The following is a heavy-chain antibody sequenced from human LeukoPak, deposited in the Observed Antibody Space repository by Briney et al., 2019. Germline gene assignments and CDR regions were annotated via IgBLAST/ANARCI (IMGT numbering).Heavy chain of an antibody. V-gene: IGHV4-59*07. CDR3: ARGNNWFDP. CDR1: GASISSNY. J-gene: IGHJ5*02. CDR2: ISYSGST. Sequence: SDTLSLPCTVSGASISSNYWSWIRQPPGKGLEWIGHISYSGSTNYNPSLKSRVTISVDTSKYQFSLKLNSVTAADTAVYYCARGNNWFDPWGQGSLVTVSS.